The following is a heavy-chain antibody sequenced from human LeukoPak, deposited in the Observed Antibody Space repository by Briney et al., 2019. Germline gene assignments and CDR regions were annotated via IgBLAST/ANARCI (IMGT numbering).Heavy chain of an antibody. CDR1: GVSISSYY. Sequence: PSETLSLTCTVSGVSISSYYWTWIRQPPGKGLEWIGNIDYSGNTKYNPSLKSRVTISVDTSRNQFSLKLSSVTAADTAVYYCARWYYDSSGYRYFDYWGQGTLVTVSS. CDR3: ARWYYDSSGYRYFDY. D-gene: IGHD3-22*01. J-gene: IGHJ4*02. V-gene: IGHV4-59*01. CDR2: IDYSGNT.